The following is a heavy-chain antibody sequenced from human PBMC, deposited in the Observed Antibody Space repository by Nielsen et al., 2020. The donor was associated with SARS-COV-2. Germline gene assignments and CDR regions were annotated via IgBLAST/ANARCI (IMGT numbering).Heavy chain of an antibody. V-gene: IGHV3-7*05. J-gene: IGHJ4*02. CDR2: IKRDGSEK. D-gene: IGHD5-18*01. CDR3: ARDLPHRGYSYGYFDY. Sequence: VRQMPGKGLEWVANIKRDGSEKYYVDSVKGRFTISRDNAKNSLYLQMNSLRAEDTAVYYCARDLPHRGYSYGYFDYWGQGTLVTVSS.